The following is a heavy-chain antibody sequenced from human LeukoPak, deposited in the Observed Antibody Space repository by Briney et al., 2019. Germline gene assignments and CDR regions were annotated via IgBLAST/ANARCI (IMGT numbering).Heavy chain of an antibody. J-gene: IGHJ4*02. CDR1: GFIVSSNY. CDR2: IYSGGTT. CDR3: AKDGTSSGWPYYFDY. D-gene: IGHD6-19*01. V-gene: IGHV3-53*01. Sequence: GGSLRLSCAASGFIVSSNYMSWVRQAPGKGLEWVSVIYSGGTTYYADSVKGRFTISRDNSKNTLYLQMNSLRAEDTAVYYCAKDGTSSGWPYYFDYWGQGTLVTVSS.